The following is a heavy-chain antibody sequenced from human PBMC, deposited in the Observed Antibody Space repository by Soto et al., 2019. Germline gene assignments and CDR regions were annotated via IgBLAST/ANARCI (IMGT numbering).Heavy chain of an antibody. Sequence: GGSLRLSCGASGFSFSSYAMSWVRQAPGKGLEWVSAISGSGGSTYYADSVKGRFTISRDNSKNTLYLQMNSLRAEDTAVYYCAKVYDFWSGSNFFDPWGQGTLVTVSS. CDR1: GFSFSSYA. CDR2: ISGSGGST. V-gene: IGHV3-23*01. D-gene: IGHD3-3*01. J-gene: IGHJ5*02. CDR3: AKVYDFWSGSNFFDP.